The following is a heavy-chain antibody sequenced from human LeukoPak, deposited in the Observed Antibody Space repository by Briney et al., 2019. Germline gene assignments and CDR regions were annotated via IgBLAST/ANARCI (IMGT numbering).Heavy chain of an antibody. J-gene: IGHJ4*02. CDR2: IYYSGST. CDR3: ARLNLIGSSPVHHFDY. D-gene: IGHD6-13*01. V-gene: IGHV4-59*08. Sequence: SETLSLTCTVSGGSISGYYWSWIRQPPGKGLEYIAYIYYSGSTDYNPSLKSRVTISVDTSKYQFYLKLSSVTAADTAVYYCARLNLIGSSPVHHFDYWGQGTLVTVSS. CDR1: GGSISGYY.